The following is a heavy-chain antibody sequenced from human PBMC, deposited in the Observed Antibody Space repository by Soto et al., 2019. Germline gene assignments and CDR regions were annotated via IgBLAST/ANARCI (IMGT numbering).Heavy chain of an antibody. Sequence: EQLAESGGGVVQSGRSLRLSCEASGFTFSSFGMHWVRQAPGKGLEWVAVISYDGSDTYFADSVKGRFTISRDNSKNTVYLQMNSLRVEDTAVYYCVKDILCLGIWYFDLWGRGSLVSVSS. D-gene: IGHD3-16*01. CDR1: GFTFSSFG. CDR2: ISYDGSDT. J-gene: IGHJ2*01. V-gene: IGHV3-30*18. CDR3: VKDILCLGIWYFDL.